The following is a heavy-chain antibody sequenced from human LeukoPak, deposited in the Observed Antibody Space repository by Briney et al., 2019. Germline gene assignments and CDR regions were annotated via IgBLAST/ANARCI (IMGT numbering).Heavy chain of an antibody. V-gene: IGHV5-51*01. Sequence: GESLKISCKGSGYSFTSYWIGWGRQMPGKGLEWMGIIYPCDSDTRYSPSFQGQVTISADKSISTAYLQWSSLKASDTAMYYCARVVPAAQNDYWGQGTLVTVSS. J-gene: IGHJ4*02. D-gene: IGHD2-2*01. CDR1: GYSFTSYW. CDR2: IYPCDSDT. CDR3: ARVVPAAQNDY.